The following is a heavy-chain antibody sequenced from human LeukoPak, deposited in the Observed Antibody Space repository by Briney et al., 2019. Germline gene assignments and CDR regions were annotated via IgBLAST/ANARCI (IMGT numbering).Heavy chain of an antibody. J-gene: IGHJ4*02. CDR1: GFTFSSSA. D-gene: IGHD6-19*01. CDR3: AREGISSGWYFDY. CDR2: ISNNGGYT. V-gene: IGHV3-23*01. Sequence: GSLRLSCAASGFTFSSSAMSWVRQAPGKGLEWVSAISNNGGYTYYADSVQGRFTISRDNSKNTLYLQMNSLRAEDTAVYYCAREGISSGWYFDYWGQGTLVTVSS.